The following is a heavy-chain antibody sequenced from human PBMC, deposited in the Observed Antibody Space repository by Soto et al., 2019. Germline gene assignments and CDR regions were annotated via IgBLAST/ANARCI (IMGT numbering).Heavy chain of an antibody. CDR1: GFIFSNFA. J-gene: IGHJ4*02. Sequence: GGSLRLSCAASGFIFSNFAMSWVRQAPGKGLEWVSAISGSSPSTYFADSVKGRFTISRDNSKNTLYLQMNGLRADDTTVYYCAKGPRGYYDSSGRYFDYWGQGTLVTVSS. CDR2: ISGSSPST. CDR3: AKGPRGYYDSSGRYFDY. V-gene: IGHV3-23*01. D-gene: IGHD3-22*01.